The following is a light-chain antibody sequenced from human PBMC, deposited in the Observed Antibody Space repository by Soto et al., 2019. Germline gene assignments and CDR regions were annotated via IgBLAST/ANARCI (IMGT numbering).Light chain of an antibody. J-gene: IGKJ1*01. CDR1: QSISSW. V-gene: IGKV1-5*03. Sequence: DIQLTQPPSTLSASVGDSVTITCRASQSISSWLAWYQQKPGKAPKLLIYKASTLKSGVPSRFSGSGSGTEFILTISSLQPDDFATYYCQHYNSYSEAFGPGTKVDIK. CDR3: QHYNSYSEA. CDR2: KAS.